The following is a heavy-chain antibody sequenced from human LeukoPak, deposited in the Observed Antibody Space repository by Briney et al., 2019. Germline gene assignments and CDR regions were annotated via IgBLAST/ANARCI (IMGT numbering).Heavy chain of an antibody. CDR3: ARDSAGAFDI. Sequence: SVKVSCKASGGTFTSYAISWVRQAPGQRLEWMGGIIPIFGTANYAQKLQGRVTITPDESTSTAYMELSSLRSEDTAVYYCARDSAGAFDIWGQGTMVTVSS. D-gene: IGHD6-19*01. J-gene: IGHJ3*02. V-gene: IGHV1-69*01. CDR1: GGTFTSYA. CDR2: IIPIFGTA.